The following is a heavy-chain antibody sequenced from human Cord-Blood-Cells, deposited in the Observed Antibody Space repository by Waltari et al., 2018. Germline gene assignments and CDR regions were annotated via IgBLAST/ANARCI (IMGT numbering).Heavy chain of an antibody. Sequence: EVQLVESGGGLIQPGGSLRLSCAASGFTVSSNYMSWVRQAPGKGLAWVSVIYSSGSTYYTDSVKGRFTISRDNSKNTLYLQMNSLRAEDTAVYYCARDYYDSSGYYYDYWGQGTLVTVSS. CDR2: IYSSGST. CDR1: GFTVSSNY. D-gene: IGHD3-22*01. CDR3: ARDYYDSSGYYYDY. J-gene: IGHJ4*02. V-gene: IGHV3-53*01.